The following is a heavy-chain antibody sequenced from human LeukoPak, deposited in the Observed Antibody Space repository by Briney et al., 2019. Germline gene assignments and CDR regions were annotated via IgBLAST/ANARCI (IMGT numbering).Heavy chain of an antibody. Sequence: GGSLRLSCAASGFTFRSYGMHWVRQAPGKGLEWVSSISSSSSYTYYADSVKGRFTISRDNAKNSLYLQMNSLRAEDTAVYYCARDFGREATGAFDIWGQGTMVTVSS. V-gene: IGHV3-21*01. CDR1: GFTFRSYG. CDR3: ARDFGREATGAFDI. D-gene: IGHD3/OR15-3a*01. CDR2: ISSSSSYT. J-gene: IGHJ3*02.